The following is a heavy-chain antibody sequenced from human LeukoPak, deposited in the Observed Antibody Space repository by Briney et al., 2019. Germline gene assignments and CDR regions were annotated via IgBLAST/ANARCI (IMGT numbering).Heavy chain of an antibody. J-gene: IGHJ4*02. Sequence: PSETLSLTCTVCSGSISTYYWSWIRQPPGKRLEWIGFIHYTGSTNYNPSLKSRVTISVDTSKNQFSLKLNSVTAADTAVYFCARSSGSRYYIDYWGQGTLVTVSS. V-gene: IGHV4-59*01. CDR3: ARSSGSRYYIDY. D-gene: IGHD1-26*01. CDR1: SGSISTYY. CDR2: IHYTGST.